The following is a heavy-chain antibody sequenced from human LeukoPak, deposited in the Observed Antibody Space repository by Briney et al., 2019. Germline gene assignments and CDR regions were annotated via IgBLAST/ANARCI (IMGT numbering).Heavy chain of an antibody. D-gene: IGHD6-13*01. CDR3: AKRRCDTSSLDWFDP. J-gene: IGHJ5*02. Sequence: GGSLRLSCAASGFTFSSYGMSWVRQAPGKGLEWVSTISGTGANTYYADSVKGRFTISRDNSKSTLYLQMNSLRVEDATVYYCAKRRCDTSSLDWFDPWGQGTLVTVSS. CDR1: GFTFSSYG. V-gene: IGHV3-23*01. CDR2: ISGTGANT.